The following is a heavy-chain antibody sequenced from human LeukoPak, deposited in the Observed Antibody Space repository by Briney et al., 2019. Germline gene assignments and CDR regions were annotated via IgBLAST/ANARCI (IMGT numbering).Heavy chain of an antibody. CDR3: TSSYSSGWYGPFDH. CDR2: IKSKSAGGTT. J-gene: IGHJ4*02. CDR1: GVMFSSHG. Sequence: GGSLRLSCAASGVMFSSHGMSWVRQAPGKGLEWLARIKSKSAGGTTDYAAPVKGRFTISRDDSKNTVFLQMNSLGTEDTALYYCTSSYSSGWYGPFDHWGQGTLVTVSS. D-gene: IGHD6-19*01. V-gene: IGHV3-15*01.